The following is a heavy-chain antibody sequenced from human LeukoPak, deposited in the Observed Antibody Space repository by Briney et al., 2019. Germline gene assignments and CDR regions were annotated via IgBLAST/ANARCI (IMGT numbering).Heavy chain of an antibody. CDR3: SFSLGYNSGPGGAFDF. D-gene: IGHD6-19*01. J-gene: IGHJ3*01. CDR2: IRYDGSNK. V-gene: IGHV3-30*02. CDR1: GFTFSSYG. Sequence: GGSLRLSCAASGFTFSSYGMHWVRQAPGKGLEWVAFIRYDGSNKYYADSVKGRFTISRDNSKKTVYLQMNSLRAEDTALYYCSFSLGYNSGPGGAFDFWGQGTMVTVSS.